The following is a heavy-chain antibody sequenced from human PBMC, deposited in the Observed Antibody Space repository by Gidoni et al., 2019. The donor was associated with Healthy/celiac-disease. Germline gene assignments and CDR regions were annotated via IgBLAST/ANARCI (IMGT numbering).Heavy chain of an antibody. CDR2: IWYDGSNK. V-gene: IGHV3-33*01. CDR1: GFTFTSYG. J-gene: IGHJ6*02. CDR3: ARDKAIYYLGVIGMDV. Sequence: VQLVESGGGVVQPGRSVRLSCPASGFTFTSYGMHWVRQAPGKGLEWVAVIWYDGSNKYYADSVKGRFTISRDNSKNTLYLQMNSLRAEDTAVYYCARDKAIYYLGVIGMDVWGQGTTVTVSS. D-gene: IGHD3-22*01.